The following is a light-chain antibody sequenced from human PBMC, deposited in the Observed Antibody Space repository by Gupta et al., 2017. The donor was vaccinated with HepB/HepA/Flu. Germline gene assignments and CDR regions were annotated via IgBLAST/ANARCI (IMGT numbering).Light chain of an antibody. Sequence: QSVLTQPASVSGFLGQSITVSCTGSSSDIGGYDFVSWYRQLPGTAPKIVIFDVNNRPSGVSDRFSCSKSGTTASPTISGLQAEEEADYYGSSYKGGDPVCVFGTGTTVT. CDR1: SSDIGGYDF. J-gene: IGLJ1*01. V-gene: IGLV2-14*03. CDR2: DVN. CDR3: SSYKGGDPVCV.